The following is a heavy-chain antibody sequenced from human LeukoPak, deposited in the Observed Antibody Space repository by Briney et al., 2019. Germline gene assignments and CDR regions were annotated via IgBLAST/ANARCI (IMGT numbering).Heavy chain of an antibody. V-gene: IGHV1-18*01. Sequence: ASVKVSCKASGYTFTSYGISWVRQAPGQGLEWMGWISAYNGNTNYAQKLQGRVTMTTDTSTSTACMELRSLRSDDTAVYYCARRTTEYYYGMDVWGQGTTVTVSS. CDR1: GYTFTSYG. J-gene: IGHJ6*02. D-gene: IGHD2/OR15-2a*01. CDR3: ARRTTEYYYGMDV. CDR2: ISAYNGNT.